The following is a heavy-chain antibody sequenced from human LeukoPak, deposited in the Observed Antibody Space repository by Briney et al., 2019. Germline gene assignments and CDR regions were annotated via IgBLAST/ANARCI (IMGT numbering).Heavy chain of an antibody. D-gene: IGHD6-19*01. J-gene: IGHJ4*02. CDR3: AKDRSGWPTNFDS. CDR1: GFTFSTYA. V-gene: IGHV3-23*01. CDR2: ISSSGGTT. Sequence: PGGSLRLSCAASGFTFSTYAVNWVRQAPGKGLEWVSAISSSGGTTYYAVSVKGRFGISRDNSKNTLYLQMNSLRDEDTAVYYCAKDRSGWPTNFDSWGQGTLVTVSA.